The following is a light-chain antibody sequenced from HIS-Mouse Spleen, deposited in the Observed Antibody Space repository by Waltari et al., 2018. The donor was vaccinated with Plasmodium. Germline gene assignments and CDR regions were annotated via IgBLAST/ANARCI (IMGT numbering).Light chain of an antibody. CDR1: SLRSYY. J-gene: IGLJ3*02. V-gene: IGLV3-19*01. Sequence: SSELTQDPAVSVALGQTVRITCQGDSLRSYYASWYQQKPGQAPVLVIYGKNNRPPGIPDRFSCSSSGNTASLTITGAQAEDEADYYCNSRDSSGNHWVFGGGTKLTVL. CDR2: GKN. CDR3: NSRDSSGNHWV.